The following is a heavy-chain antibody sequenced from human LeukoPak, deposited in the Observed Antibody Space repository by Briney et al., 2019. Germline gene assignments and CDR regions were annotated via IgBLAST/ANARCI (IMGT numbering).Heavy chain of an antibody. CDR2: IYYSGST. CDR3: ATSRITMVRGVSRFDY. J-gene: IGHJ4*02. CDR1: GGSISSSSYY. D-gene: IGHD3-10*01. Sequence: PSETLSLTCTVSGGSISSSSYYWGWIRQPPGKGLEWIGSIYYSGSTYYNPSLKSRVTISVDTSKNQFSLKLSSVTAADTAVYYCATSRITMVRGVSRFDYWGQGTLVTVSS. V-gene: IGHV4-39*07.